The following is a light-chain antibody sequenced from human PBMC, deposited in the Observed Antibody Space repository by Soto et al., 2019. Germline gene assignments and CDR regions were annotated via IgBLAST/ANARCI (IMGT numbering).Light chain of an antibody. Sequence: QSALTQPASVSGSPGQSITISCTGTSSDVGGYNYVSWYQQHPGKAPKLMIYDVSNRPSGVSNRFSGSKSGNTASLTISGLQAEDEADYYCSSYTSSSTDAHVVFGGGTKVTVL. CDR1: SSDVGGYNY. J-gene: IGLJ2*01. CDR2: DVS. V-gene: IGLV2-14*01. CDR3: SSYTSSSTDAHVV.